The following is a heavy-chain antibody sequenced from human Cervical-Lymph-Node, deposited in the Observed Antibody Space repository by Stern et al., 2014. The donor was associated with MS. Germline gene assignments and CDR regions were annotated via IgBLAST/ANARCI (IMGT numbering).Heavy chain of an antibody. CDR2: IDWDDDK. CDR1: GFSLSTSKMC. Sequence: QVTLRESGPALVKPTQTLTLTCTFSGFSLSTSKMCVNWVRQPPGKALEWLARIDWDDDKYYSTYLKTRLTISKDTSKNQVVLTMTNMDPVDTATYYCARMLAGPDYFDNWGQGTLVTVSS. D-gene: IGHD6-19*01. CDR3: ARMLAGPDYFDN. J-gene: IGHJ4*02. V-gene: IGHV2-70*15.